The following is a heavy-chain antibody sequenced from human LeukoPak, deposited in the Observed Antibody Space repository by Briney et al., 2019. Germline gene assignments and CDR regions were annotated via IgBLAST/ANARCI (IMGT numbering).Heavy chain of an antibody. J-gene: IGHJ4*02. D-gene: IGHD1-26*01. V-gene: IGHV3-74*01. Sequence: GGSLRLSCAASGFSFSSYWMHWVRQAPGKGLVWVSRINSDGGSTNYAESVKGRLTISRDNAKNTLYLQMNSLRAEDTAVYYCARAQVGATPPYVDYWGQGTLVTVSS. CDR1: GFSFSSYW. CDR3: ARAQVGATPPYVDY. CDR2: INSDGGST.